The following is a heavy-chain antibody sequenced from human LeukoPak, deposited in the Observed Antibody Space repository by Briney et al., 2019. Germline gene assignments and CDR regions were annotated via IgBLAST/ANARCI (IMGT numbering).Heavy chain of an antibody. D-gene: IGHD3-10*01. CDR3: ARLGLLYGSGAQTFDY. V-gene: IGHV4-39*07. Sequence: SETLSLTCTVSGGSISSGPYYWGWIRQPPGKGLEWIVEINHSGSTNYNPSLKSRVTISVDTSKNQFSLKLSSVTAADTAVYYCARLGLLYGSGAQTFDYWGQGTLVTVSS. CDR2: INHSGST. CDR1: GGSISSGPYY. J-gene: IGHJ4*02.